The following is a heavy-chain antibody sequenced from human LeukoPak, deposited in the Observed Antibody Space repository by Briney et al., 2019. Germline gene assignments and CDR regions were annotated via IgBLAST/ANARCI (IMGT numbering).Heavy chain of an antibody. D-gene: IGHD3-22*01. CDR2: IYTSGST. CDR1: GGSISSGSYY. CDR3: ARATYCYDSSGYYYPNYYYYYMDV. Sequence: PSETLSLTCTVSGGSISSGSYYWSWIRQPAGKGLEWIGRIYTSGSTNYNPSLKSRVTISVDTSKNQFSLKLSSVTAADTAVYYCARATYCYDSSGYYYPNYYYYYMDVWGKGTTATVSS. J-gene: IGHJ6*03. V-gene: IGHV4-61*02.